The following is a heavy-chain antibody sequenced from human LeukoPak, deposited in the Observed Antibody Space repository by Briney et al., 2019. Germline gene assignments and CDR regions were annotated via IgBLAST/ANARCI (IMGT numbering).Heavy chain of an antibody. D-gene: IGHD1-26*01. Sequence: GASVKVSCKASGYTFTTYAMNWVRQAPGQGLEWMGWINTDTGNPTYAQGFTGRFVFSLDTSVNTAYLQISSLKADDTAVYYCMRDLRPSGIYSYFDYWGQGTLVTVSS. J-gene: IGHJ4*02. CDR1: GYTFTTYA. CDR2: INTDTGNP. CDR3: MRDLRPSGIYSYFDY. V-gene: IGHV7-4-1*02.